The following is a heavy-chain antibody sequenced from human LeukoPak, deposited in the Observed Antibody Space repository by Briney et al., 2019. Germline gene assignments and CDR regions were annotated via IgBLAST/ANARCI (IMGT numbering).Heavy chain of an antibody. Sequence: GGSLRLSCAASGFTFSSYGMHWVRQAPGKGLEWVAVISYDGSNKYYADSVKGRFTISRDNSKNTLYLQMNSLRAEDTAVYYCAKILHAEFDYWGQGTLVTVSS. D-gene: IGHD3-9*01. CDR1: GFTFSSYG. J-gene: IGHJ4*02. CDR3: AKILHAEFDY. V-gene: IGHV3-30*18. CDR2: ISYDGSNK.